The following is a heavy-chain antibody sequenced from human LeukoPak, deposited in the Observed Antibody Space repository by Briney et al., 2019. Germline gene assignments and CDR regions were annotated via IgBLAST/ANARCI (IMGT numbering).Heavy chain of an antibody. J-gene: IGHJ4*02. Sequence: GGSLRLSCAASGFTFGSYWMHWVRQAPGKGLVWVSHINTDGSRPTYGDSAKGRFTVSRDNANNTLFLQMNSLRVEDTAVYYCARGTAATAGIDDWGQGTLVTVSS. CDR1: GFTFGSYW. CDR3: ARGTAATAGIDD. D-gene: IGHD6-13*01. CDR2: INTDGSRP. V-gene: IGHV3-74*01.